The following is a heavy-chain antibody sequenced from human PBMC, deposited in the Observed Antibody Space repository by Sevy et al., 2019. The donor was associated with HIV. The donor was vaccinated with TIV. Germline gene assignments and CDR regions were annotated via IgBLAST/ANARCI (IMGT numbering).Heavy chain of an antibody. J-gene: IGHJ4*02. CDR2: SGTT. V-gene: IGHV4-39*01. D-gene: IGHD4-17*01. CDR1: GGSITSSSYY. Sequence: SDTLSLICTVSGGSITSSSYYWGWIRQPPGKGLEWIGSSGTTYYNPSLKSRVTISIDTSKNQFSLNLSSVTVADTAVYYCARLPYGDYVNYFDCWGQGTLVTVSS. CDR3: ARLPYGDYVNYFDC.